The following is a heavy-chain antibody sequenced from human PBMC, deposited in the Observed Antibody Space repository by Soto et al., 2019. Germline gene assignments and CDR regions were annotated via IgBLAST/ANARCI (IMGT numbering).Heavy chain of an antibody. Sequence: QVPLVQSGAEVKKPGSSVKVSCKASGGTFSSYTISWVRQAPGQGLEWMGRIIPILGIANYAQKFQGRVTITADKSTSTAYMELSSLRSEDTAVYYCARENVPESYYYYYMDVWGKGTTVTVSS. J-gene: IGHJ6*03. V-gene: IGHV1-69*08. CDR3: ARENVPESYYYYYMDV. D-gene: IGHD2-2*01. CDR2: IIPILGIA. CDR1: GGTFSSYT.